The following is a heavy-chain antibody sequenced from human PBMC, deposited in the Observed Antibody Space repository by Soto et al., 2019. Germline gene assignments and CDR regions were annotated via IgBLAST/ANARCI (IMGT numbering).Heavy chain of an antibody. V-gene: IGHV3-23*01. J-gene: IGHJ4*02. CDR1: GFTFSSYA. D-gene: IGHD4-4*01. CDR3: AMEAEAPSTSYSNYGWVDY. Sequence: GGSLRLSCAASGFTFSSYAMSWVRQAPGKGLEWVSAISGSGGSTYYADSVKGRFTISRDNSKNTLYLQMNSLRAEDTAVYSCAMEAEAPSTSYSNYGWVDYWGQGTLVTVSS. CDR2: ISGSGGST.